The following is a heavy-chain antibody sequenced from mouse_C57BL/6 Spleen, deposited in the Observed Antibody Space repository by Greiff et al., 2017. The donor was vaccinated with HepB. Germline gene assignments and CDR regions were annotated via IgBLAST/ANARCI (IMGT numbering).Heavy chain of an antibody. CDR1: GFTFSSYA. Sequence: EVQRVESGGGLVKPGGSLKLSCAASGFTFSSYAMSWVRQTPEKRLEWVATISDGGSYTYYPDNVKGRFTISRDNAKNNLYLQMSHLKSEDTAMYYCARERDYPWFAYWGQGTLVTVSA. J-gene: IGHJ3*01. CDR2: ISDGGSYT. V-gene: IGHV5-4*01. CDR3: ARERDYPWFAY. D-gene: IGHD2-4*01.